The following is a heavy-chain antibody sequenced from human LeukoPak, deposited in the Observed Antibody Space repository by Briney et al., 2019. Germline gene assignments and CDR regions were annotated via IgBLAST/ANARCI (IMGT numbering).Heavy chain of an antibody. CDR3: ARGDEYFDY. Sequence: GGSLRLSCAASGFTFSSYSMNWVRQAPGKGLEWVSSISSSSYIYYADSVKGRFTISRDNTNNSLYLQMNSLRADDTAVYYCARGDEYFDYWGQGTLVTVSS. CDR2: ISSSSYI. J-gene: IGHJ4*02. CDR1: GFTFSSYS. V-gene: IGHV3-21*01.